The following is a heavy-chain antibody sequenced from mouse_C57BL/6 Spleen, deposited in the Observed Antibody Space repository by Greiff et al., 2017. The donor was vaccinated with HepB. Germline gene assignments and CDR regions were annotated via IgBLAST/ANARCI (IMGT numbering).Heavy chain of an antibody. J-gene: IGHJ2*01. CDR3: ARVYGNYVFDY. Sequence: EVKLQESGPGLVKPSQSLSLTCSVTGYSITSGYYWNWIRQFPGNKLEWMGYISYDGSNNYNPSLKNRISITRDTSKNQFFLKLNSVTTEDTATYYCARVYGNYVFDYWGQGTTLTVSS. CDR2: ISYDGSN. D-gene: IGHD2-1*01. CDR1: GYSITSGYY. V-gene: IGHV3-6*01.